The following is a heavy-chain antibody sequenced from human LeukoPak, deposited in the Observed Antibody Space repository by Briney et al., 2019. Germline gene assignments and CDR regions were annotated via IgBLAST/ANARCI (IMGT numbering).Heavy chain of an antibody. CDR2: IYYSGST. CDR3: ARRLSSGSYPLDY. D-gene: IGHD1-26*01. V-gene: IGHV4-39*01. CDR1: GGSISSSSYY. Sequence: KTSETLSLTCTVSGGSISSSSYYWGWIRQPPGKGLEWIGSIYYSGSTYYNPSLKSRVTISVDTSKNQFSLKLSSVTAADTAVYYCARRLSSGSYPLDYWGQGTLVTVSS. J-gene: IGHJ4*02.